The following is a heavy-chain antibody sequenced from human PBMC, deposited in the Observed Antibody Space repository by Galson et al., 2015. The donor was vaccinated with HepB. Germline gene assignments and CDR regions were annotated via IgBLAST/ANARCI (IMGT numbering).Heavy chain of an antibody. J-gene: IGHJ4*02. V-gene: IGHV4-39*02. Sequence: TLSLTCVLSGDSIDSSRHSWAWIRQPPGRGLEWIGNVSYTGMTYYNPSLKSRLTIGVDTSKNHFSLILTSVTAADTAVYYCARLPKPHYVVVTTHFDYWGQGTPVTVSS. CDR2: VSYTGMT. CDR1: GDSIDSSRHS. D-gene: IGHD3-22*01. CDR3: ARLPKPHYVVVTTHFDY.